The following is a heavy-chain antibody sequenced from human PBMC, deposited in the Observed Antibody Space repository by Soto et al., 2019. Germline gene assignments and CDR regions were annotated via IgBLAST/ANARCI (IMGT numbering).Heavy chain of an antibody. V-gene: IGHV4-39*01. CDR1: GGSISSSSYY. CDR3: ASLGYCSSTSCYDPLDY. Sequence: QLQLQESGPGLVKPSETLSLTCTVSGGSISSSSYYWGWIRQPPGKGLEWIGSIYYSGSTYYNPSLKRRVTISVDTSKNQFSLKLSSVTAADTAVYYCASLGYCSSTSCYDPLDYWGQGTLVTVSS. D-gene: IGHD2-2*01. J-gene: IGHJ4*02. CDR2: IYYSGST.